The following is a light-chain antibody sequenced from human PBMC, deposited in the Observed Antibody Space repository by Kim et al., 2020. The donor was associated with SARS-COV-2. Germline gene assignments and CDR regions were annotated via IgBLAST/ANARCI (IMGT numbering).Light chain of an antibody. CDR3: QQYGSSPRT. CDR1: QSVSSSY. V-gene: IGKV3-20*01. Sequence: WSPGERATLSCRASQSVSSSYLAWYQQKPGQAPRLLIYGASSRATGIPDRFSGSGSGTDFTLTISRLEPEEFAVYYCQQYGSSPRTFGQGTKLEIK. J-gene: IGKJ2*01. CDR2: GAS.